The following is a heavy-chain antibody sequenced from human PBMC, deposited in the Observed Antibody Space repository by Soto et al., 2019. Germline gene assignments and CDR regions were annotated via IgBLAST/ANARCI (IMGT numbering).Heavy chain of an antibody. Sequence: QVQLVESGGGVVQPGRSLRLSCAASGFTFSSYGMHWVRQAPGKGLEWVAVIWDDGSNKYYADSVKGRFTISRDNSKNTLYLEMDSVRAEDTAVYYCARAMGYDSSGYPPCDYWGQGTLVTVSS. V-gene: IGHV3-33*01. CDR1: GFTFSSYG. CDR2: IWDDGSNK. D-gene: IGHD3-22*01. J-gene: IGHJ4*02. CDR3: ARAMGYDSSGYPPCDY.